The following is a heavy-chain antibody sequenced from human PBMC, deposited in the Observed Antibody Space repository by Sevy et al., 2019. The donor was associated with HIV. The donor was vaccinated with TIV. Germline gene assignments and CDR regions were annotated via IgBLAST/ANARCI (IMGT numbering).Heavy chain of an antibody. D-gene: IGHD5-12*01. CDR3: PRADGDGYNYGYFDS. CDR2: IFPSGGS. CDR1: GGSIRSGRYY. V-gene: IGHV4-61*02. J-gene: IGHJ4*02. Sequence: SETLSLTCTVSGGSIRSGRYYWTWIRQPAGKGLEWVGRIFPSGGSDFNPSMMSRVSMSIDTSKKQFSLRLTSVTAADTAIYYCPRADGDGYNYGYFDSWGSGTLVTVS.